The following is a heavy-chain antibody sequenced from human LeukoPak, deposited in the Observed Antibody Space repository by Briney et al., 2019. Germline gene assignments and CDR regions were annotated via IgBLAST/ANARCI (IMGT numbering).Heavy chain of an antibody. V-gene: IGHV3-64D*09. CDR2: ISSDGGST. CDR3: VKWRAAMAPRDYYYGMDV. CDR1: GFTFSTYA. J-gene: IGHJ6*02. D-gene: IGHD6-6*01. Sequence: GGSLRLSCSASGFTFSTYAMHWVRQAPGKGLEYVSAISSDGGSTYYADSVKVTFTISRDNSKNTLYLQMSSLRPDDTAVYYCVKWRAAMAPRDYYYGMDVWGQGTTVTVSS.